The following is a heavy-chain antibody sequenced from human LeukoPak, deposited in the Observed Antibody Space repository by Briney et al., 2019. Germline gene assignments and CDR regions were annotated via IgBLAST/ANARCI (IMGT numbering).Heavy chain of an antibody. Sequence: SVKVSCKASGGTFSSYAISWVRQAPGQGLEWMGRIIPILGIANYAQKFHGRVTITADKSTSTAYMELSSLRSEDTAVYYCARDARIGSYFKSTPYWYFDLWGRGTLVTVSS. J-gene: IGHJ2*01. CDR2: IIPILGIA. V-gene: IGHV1-69*04. CDR3: ARDARIGSYFKSTPYWYFDL. CDR1: GGTFSSYA. D-gene: IGHD1-26*01.